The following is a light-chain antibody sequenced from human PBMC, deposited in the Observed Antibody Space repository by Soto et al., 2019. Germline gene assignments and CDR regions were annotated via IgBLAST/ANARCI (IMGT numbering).Light chain of an antibody. V-gene: IGKV1-5*01. CDR2: DVS. CDR3: PQYNSYST. CDR1: QGISGR. J-gene: IGKJ1*01. Sequence: DIQMTQSPSTLSSSVGDRVTITCRASQGISGRLAWYQQKPGKAPNLLIYDVSNLESGVPSRFSGTGSGTEFTLTCNSLQPDDFATYYCPQYNSYSTFGPGTKVDIK.